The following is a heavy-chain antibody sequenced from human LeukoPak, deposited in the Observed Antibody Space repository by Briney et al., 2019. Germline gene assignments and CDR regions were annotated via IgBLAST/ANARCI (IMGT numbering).Heavy chain of an antibody. Sequence: PGGSLRLFCVASGFTFSSYTLSWVSHAPGKGLEWVSVISGTGETTHYAESVKGRFIISRDNSKNTVHLQMNSLTAGDTGVYYCERGWVGKVGYYWGQGTLATVSS. CDR1: GFTFSSYT. V-gene: IGHV3-23*01. D-gene: IGHD3-10*01. CDR3: ERGWVGKVGYY. CDR2: ISGTGETT. J-gene: IGHJ4*02.